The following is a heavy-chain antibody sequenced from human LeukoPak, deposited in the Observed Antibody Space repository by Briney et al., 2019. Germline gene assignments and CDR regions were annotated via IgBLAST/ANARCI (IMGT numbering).Heavy chain of an antibody. CDR1: GGSISSSSYY. CDR3: ARRDPHQYGSGSLGWFDP. V-gene: IGHV4-39*01. Sequence: PSETLSLTCTVSGGSISSSSYYWGWIRQPPGKGLEWIGSIYYSGSTYYNPSLKSRVTISVDTSKNQFSLKLSSVTAADTAVYYCARRDPHQYGSGSLGWFDPWGQGTLVTVSS. CDR2: IYYSGST. D-gene: IGHD3-10*01. J-gene: IGHJ5*02.